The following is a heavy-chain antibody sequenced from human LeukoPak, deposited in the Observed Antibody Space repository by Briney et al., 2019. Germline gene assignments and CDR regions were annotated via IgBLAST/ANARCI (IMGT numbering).Heavy chain of an antibody. D-gene: IGHD2-15*01. J-gene: IGHJ4*02. V-gene: IGHV1-69*13. CDR3: ARDNQQNLLGY. CDR2: IIPIFGTA. Sequence: SVKVSCKXSGGTFSSYAISWVRQAPGQGLEWMGGIIPIFGTANYAQKFQGRVTITADESTSTAYMELSSLRSEDTAVYYCARDNQQNLLGYWGQGTLVTVSS. CDR1: GGTFSSYA.